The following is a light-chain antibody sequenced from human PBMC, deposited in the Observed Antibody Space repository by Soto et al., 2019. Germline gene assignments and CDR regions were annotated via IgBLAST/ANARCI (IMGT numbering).Light chain of an antibody. CDR3: QQYYSIFPT. V-gene: IGKV4-1*01. CDR2: WAS. CDR1: QSVLYSTNNRNY. J-gene: IGKJ4*01. Sequence: DIVMTQSPDSLAVSLGERATINCRSSQSVLYSTNNRNYLAWYQQKAGQPPKLLFYWASTRESGVPDRFSGSGSGTDFHLPISSLQAEDVAVYYCQQYYSIFPTFGGGTKVEIK.